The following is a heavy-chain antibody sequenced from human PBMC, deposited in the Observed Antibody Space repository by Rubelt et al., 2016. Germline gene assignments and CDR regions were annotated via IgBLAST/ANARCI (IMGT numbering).Heavy chain of an antibody. V-gene: IGHV3-48*03. CDR3: AIPGYSYGTSDY. Sequence: SRGGLVQPGGSLRVSCAASGFTFSRYAMNWVRQAPGKGLEWVSYISSSGSTIYYADSVKGRFTISRDNAKNSLYLQMNSLRAEDTAVYYCAIPGYSYGTSDYWGQGTLVTVSS. D-gene: IGHD5-18*01. CDR2: ISSSGSTI. J-gene: IGHJ4*02. CDR1: GFTFSRYA.